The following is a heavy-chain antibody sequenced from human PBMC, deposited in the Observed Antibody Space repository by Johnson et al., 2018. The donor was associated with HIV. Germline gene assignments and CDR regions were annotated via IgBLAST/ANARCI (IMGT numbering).Heavy chain of an antibody. Sequence: VQLVESGGGVVQPGRSLRLSCVVSGFTFSSYPMHWVRQAPGKGLEWVAVISDDVSSTFYVDSVKGRFTISRDNSNNTLYLQMSCLSAEDTALYYCARGPLFYYSSGLWAFDIWGQGTMVTVSS. D-gene: IGHD3-10*01. CDR2: ISDDVSST. V-gene: IGHV3-30*04. CDR3: ARGPLFYYSSGLWAFDI. CDR1: GFTFSSYP. J-gene: IGHJ3*02.